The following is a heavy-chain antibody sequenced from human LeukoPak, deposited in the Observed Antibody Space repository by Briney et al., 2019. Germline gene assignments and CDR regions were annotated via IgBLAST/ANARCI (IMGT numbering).Heavy chain of an antibody. V-gene: IGHV1-46*01. CDR2: INPSGGST. Sequence: GASVKVSCKASGYTFTSYYMHWVRQAPGQGLEWMGIINPSGGSTSYAQKFQGRVTMTRDTSTSTVYMELSSLRSEDTAVYYCARGSGSWYAYNWFDPWGQGILVTVSS. CDR3: ARGSGSWYAYNWFDP. CDR1: GYTFTSYY. D-gene: IGHD6-13*01. J-gene: IGHJ5*02.